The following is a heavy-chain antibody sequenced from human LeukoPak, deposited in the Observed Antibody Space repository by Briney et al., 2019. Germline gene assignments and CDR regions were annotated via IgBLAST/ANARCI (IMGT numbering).Heavy chain of an antibody. CDR1: GFTFSSYA. D-gene: IGHD3-16*01. CDR3: AKKVGGVYAFDF. Sequence: GGSLRLSCAASGFTFSSYAMSWVRQAPGKGLEWVSAISGSGDGTNYADSVKGRFTISRDNSKNTLYLQMNSLRAEDTAVYYCAKKVGGVYAFDFWGQGTMVTVSS. CDR2: ISGSGDGT. V-gene: IGHV3-23*01. J-gene: IGHJ3*01.